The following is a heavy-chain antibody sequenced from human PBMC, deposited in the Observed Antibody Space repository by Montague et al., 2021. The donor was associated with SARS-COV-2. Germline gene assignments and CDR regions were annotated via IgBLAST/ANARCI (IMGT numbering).Heavy chain of an antibody. CDR1: GGSFSGYY. CDR3: ARGGGNSADYDSYAMDV. CDR2: INHSGST. V-gene: IGHV4-34*01. J-gene: IGHJ6*02. D-gene: IGHD4-23*01. Sequence: SETLSLTCAVYGGSFSGYYWSWIRQPPGKGLEWIGEINHSGSTNXNPSLKSRVTISMDTSKNQFSLKLSSVTAADTAVYYCARGGGNSADYDSYAMDVWGQGTTVTVSS.